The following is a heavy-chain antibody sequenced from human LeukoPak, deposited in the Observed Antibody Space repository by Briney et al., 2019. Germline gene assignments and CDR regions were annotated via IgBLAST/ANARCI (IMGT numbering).Heavy chain of an antibody. J-gene: IGHJ4*02. CDR1: GFIFSNYW. CDR3: ARVYRRYFDY. D-gene: IGHD1-14*01. Sequence: GGSLRLSCEASGFIFSNYWMAWVRQAPGKGLEWVSYISSSSSTIYYADSVKGRFTISRDNAKNSLYRQMNSLRAEDTAVYYCARVYRRYFDYWGQGTLVTVSS. CDR2: ISSSSSTI. V-gene: IGHV3-48*01.